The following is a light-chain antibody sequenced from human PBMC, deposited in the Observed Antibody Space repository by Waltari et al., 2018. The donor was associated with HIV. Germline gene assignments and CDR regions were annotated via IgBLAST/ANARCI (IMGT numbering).Light chain of an antibody. CDR3: LTYVSDSGTWK. CDR2: DVS. Sequence: QSPLTHPPSVSGNPGQSVPLTSTGTPLVVATYNLFSRYPQHPGKAPKLLIYDVSKRPSGVSSRFSGSKSGYWASLTISGLLAEDESYYFCLTYVSDSGTWKFGGGTYLTV. V-gene: IGLV2-23*02. J-gene: IGLJ3*02. CDR1: PLVVATYNL.